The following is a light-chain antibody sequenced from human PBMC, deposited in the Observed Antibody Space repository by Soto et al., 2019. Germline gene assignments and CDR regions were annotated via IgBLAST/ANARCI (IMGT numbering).Light chain of an antibody. V-gene: IGLV2-14*01. Sequence: QSALTQPASVSGSPGQSITISCTGTSSDVGGYNYVSWYQQHPGKAPKLMIYEVSNRPSGVPNRFSGSKSGNTASLTISGLQAEDEADYYCSSYTSSSTPGFGGGTKLTVL. CDR2: EVS. CDR1: SSDVGGYNY. CDR3: SSYTSSSTPG. J-gene: IGLJ2*01.